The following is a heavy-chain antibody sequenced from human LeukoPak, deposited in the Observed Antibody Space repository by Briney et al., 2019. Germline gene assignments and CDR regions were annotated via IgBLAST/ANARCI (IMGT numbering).Heavy chain of an antibody. V-gene: IGHV3-7*01. Sequence: GGSLRLSCADSGFIFSGHWVTWVRQAPGKGLEWVANINQDGSVTWYVDSVKGRFTLSRDNAKNSVYLQMNSLRADDTAVYFCARGAEWGRFDYWGQGTLLTVSS. CDR3: ARGAEWGRFDY. CDR1: GFIFSGHW. J-gene: IGHJ4*02. D-gene: IGHD1-26*01. CDR2: INQDGSVT.